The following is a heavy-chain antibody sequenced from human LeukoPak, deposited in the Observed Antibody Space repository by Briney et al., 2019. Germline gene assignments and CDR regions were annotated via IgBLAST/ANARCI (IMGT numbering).Heavy chain of an antibody. J-gene: IGHJ2*01. CDR2: ISGSGGST. V-gene: IGHV3-23*01. D-gene: IGHD6-13*01. CDR3: AKPARIAAAGYWYFDL. Sequence: GGSLRLSCAASGFTFSSCAMSWVRQAPGKGLEWVSAISGSGGSTYYADSVKGRFTISRDNSKNTLYVQMNSLRAEDTAVYYCAKPARIAAAGYWYFDLWGRGTLVTVSS. CDR1: GFTFSSCA.